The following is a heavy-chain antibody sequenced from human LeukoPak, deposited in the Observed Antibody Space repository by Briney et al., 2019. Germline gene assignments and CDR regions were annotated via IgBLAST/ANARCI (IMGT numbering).Heavy chain of an antibody. V-gene: IGHV4-39*07. CDR1: GGSISDTDHY. J-gene: IGHJ1*01. CDR2: IDYRGNT. Sequence: SETLSLTCSVSGGSISDTDHYWGWIRQPPGKGLEWIASIDYRGNTYQKPSLKSRVTISMDTSKSHFSLQLSSVTAADTAVYYCASSSQEYYDFLTGFHDWGQRTLVVVSS. D-gene: IGHD3-9*01. CDR3: ASSSQEYYDFLTGFHD.